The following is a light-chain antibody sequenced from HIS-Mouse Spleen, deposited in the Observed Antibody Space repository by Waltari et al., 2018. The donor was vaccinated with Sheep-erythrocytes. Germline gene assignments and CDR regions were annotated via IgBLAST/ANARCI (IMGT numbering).Light chain of an antibody. J-gene: IGLJ3*02. CDR1: SSDVGRYNL. Sequence: QSALTQPASVSGSPGQSITISCTGTSSDVGRYNLVSWYQQHTGKAPKLMIYEGSKRPSGVSKRFSGSKSGNTASLTISGLQAEDEADYYCCSYAGSSTPWVFGGGTKLTVL. CDR3: CSYAGSSTPWV. V-gene: IGLV2-23*01. CDR2: EGS.